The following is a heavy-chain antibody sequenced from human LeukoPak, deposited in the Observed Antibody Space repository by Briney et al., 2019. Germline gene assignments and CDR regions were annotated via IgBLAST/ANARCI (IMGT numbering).Heavy chain of an antibody. CDR2: MNPNSGNT. V-gene: IGHV1-8*01. D-gene: IGHD6-19*01. J-gene: IGHJ4*02. Sequence: ASVKVSCKASGYTFTSYDINWVRQATGQGLEWMGWMNPNSGNTGYAQKFQGRVTTTRNTSISTAYMELSSLRSEDTAVYYCARGHIAVAGTDYWGQGTLVTVSS. CDR3: ARGHIAVAGTDY. CDR1: GYTFTSYD.